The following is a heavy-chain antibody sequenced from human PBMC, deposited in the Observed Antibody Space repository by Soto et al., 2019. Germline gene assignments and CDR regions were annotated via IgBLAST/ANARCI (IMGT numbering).Heavy chain of an antibody. CDR2: IRAYNGNT. Sequence: QVQLVQSGAEVKKPGASVKVSCKASGYTFTSYGISWVRQAPGQGREWMGWIRAYNGNTNYAQKLQGRVTMNTDQSTGKAYVVLRSERSEDRAVYYCARNYEFGGMAFGSCHWGSIDYWGQGTLVTVSS. CDR1: GYTFTSYG. J-gene: IGHJ4*02. D-gene: IGHD2-15*01. CDR3: ARNYEFGGMAFGSCHWGSIDY. V-gene: IGHV1-18*01.